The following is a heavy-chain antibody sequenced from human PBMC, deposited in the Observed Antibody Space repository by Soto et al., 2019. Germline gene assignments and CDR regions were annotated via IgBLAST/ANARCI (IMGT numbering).Heavy chain of an antibody. Sequence: GGSLRLSCAASGFTSSSYSMNWVRQAPGKGLEWVSYISSSSSTIYYADSVKGRFTISRDNAKNSLYLQMNSLRAEDTAVYYSASFIAAAGTNYYYGMDVWGQGTTVTVSS. CDR2: ISSSSSTI. CDR1: GFTSSSYS. CDR3: ASFIAAAGTNYYYGMDV. D-gene: IGHD6-13*01. V-gene: IGHV3-48*01. J-gene: IGHJ6*02.